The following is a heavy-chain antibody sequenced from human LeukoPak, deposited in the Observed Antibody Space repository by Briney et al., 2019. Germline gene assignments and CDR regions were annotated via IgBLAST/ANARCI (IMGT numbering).Heavy chain of an antibody. V-gene: IGHV3-21*01. D-gene: IGHD6-13*01. CDR1: GFTFSSYS. Sequence: PGGSLRLSCAASGFTFSSYSMNWVRQAPGKGLEWVSSISSSSSYIYYADSVKGRFTISRDNAKNSLYLQMNSLRAEDTAVYYCARDRRSIAAAGTERFDYWGQGTLVIVSS. J-gene: IGHJ4*02. CDR3: ARDRRSIAAAGTERFDY. CDR2: ISSSSSYI.